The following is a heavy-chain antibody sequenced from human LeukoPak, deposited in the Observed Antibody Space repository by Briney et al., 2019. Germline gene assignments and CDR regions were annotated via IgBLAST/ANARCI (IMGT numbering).Heavy chain of an antibody. J-gene: IGHJ5*02. CDR3: ARMDSRGASTWLAP. Sequence: SGPTLVNPTQTLTLTCTFSGFSLTTSGVRVSWIRQPPGKALEWLARIDWDDDKFYSTSLKTRLTISKDTSKNPVDLTMTNMDPVDTAPYYCARMDSRGASTWLAPWGQGPLVTVPS. CDR1: GFSLTTSGVR. D-gene: IGHD3-16*01. V-gene: IGHV2-70*04. CDR2: IDWDDDK.